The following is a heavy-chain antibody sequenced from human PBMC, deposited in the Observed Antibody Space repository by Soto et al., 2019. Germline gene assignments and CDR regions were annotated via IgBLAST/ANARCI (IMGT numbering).Heavy chain of an antibody. D-gene: IGHD5-12*01. CDR1: GFTFSSYA. V-gene: IGHV3-23*01. CDR3: AKVGKNIYSGYDY. CDR2: ISGSGGST. Sequence: EVQLLESGGGLVQPGGSLRLSCAASGFTFSSYAMSWVRQAPGKGLEWGSAISGSGGSTYYADSVKGRFTISRDNSKNTLYLQMNSLRAEDTAVYYCAKVGKNIYSGYDYWGQGTLVTVSS. J-gene: IGHJ4*02.